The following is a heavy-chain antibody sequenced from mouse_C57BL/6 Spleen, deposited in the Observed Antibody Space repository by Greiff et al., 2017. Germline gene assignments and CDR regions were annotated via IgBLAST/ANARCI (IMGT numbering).Heavy chain of an antibody. D-gene: IGHD5-1*01. J-gene: IGHJ1*03. Sequence: QVQLQQPGPELVKPGASVKLSCKASGYTFTSYWIQWVKQRPGQGLEWIGEIDPSDSYTNYNPKFKGKATLTVDTSSSTAYMRLSSLTSEDSAVDCCARRYLWYFDVWGTGTTVTVSS. CDR2: IDPSDSYT. CDR3: ARRYLWYFDV. CDR1: GYTFTSYW. V-gene: IGHV1-50*01.